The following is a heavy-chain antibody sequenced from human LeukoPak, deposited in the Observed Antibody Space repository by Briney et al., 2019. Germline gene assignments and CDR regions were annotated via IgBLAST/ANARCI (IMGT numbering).Heavy chain of an antibody. D-gene: IGHD3-16*01. V-gene: IGHV1-69*13. Sequence: SVKVSCKASGGTFSSYAIGWVRQAPGQGLEWMGGIIPIFGTANYAQKFQGRVTITADESTSTAYMELSSLRSEDTAVYYCARGPPLRAHWFDPWGQGTLVTVSS. CDR3: ARGPPLRAHWFDP. CDR2: IIPIFGTA. J-gene: IGHJ5*02. CDR1: GGTFSSYA.